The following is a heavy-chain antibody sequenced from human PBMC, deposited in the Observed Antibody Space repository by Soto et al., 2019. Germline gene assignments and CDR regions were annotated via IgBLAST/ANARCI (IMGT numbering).Heavy chain of an antibody. J-gene: IGHJ6*02. CDR1: GGSIGGYY. V-gene: IGHV4-59*01. CDR3: ARDLWGYCGADCYPMDV. Sequence: SETLSLTWTVAGGSIGGYYVSWIRQPPGKGLEWIGYMYNTGSTIYNPSLKSRVTISVDTSKNQFSLKLNSVTAADTAVYYCARDLWGYCGADCYPMDVWGQGTTVTVSS. CDR2: MYNTGST. D-gene: IGHD2-21*02.